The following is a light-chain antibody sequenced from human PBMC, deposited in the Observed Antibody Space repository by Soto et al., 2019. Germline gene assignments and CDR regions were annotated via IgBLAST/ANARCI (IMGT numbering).Light chain of an antibody. J-gene: IGKJ3*01. CDR3: QHRSSWPRT. CDR2: DPS. Sequence: EIVLTQSPATLSLSPRERATLSCRASQSVGSSLAWYQQQPGQAPKLLIYDPSNRAPGIPARFSGSGSGTDFTLTISSLEPEDFTVYYCQHRSSWPRTFGPGTKVDFK. V-gene: IGKV3-11*01. CDR1: QSVGSS.